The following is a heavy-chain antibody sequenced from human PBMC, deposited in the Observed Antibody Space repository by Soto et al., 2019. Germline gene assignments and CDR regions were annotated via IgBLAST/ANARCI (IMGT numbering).Heavy chain of an antibody. D-gene: IGHD3-3*01. J-gene: IGHJ6*02. CDR3: ARAPMRFLEWSYGGMDV. CDR2: ISADNGHT. CDR1: GYTLTSYG. V-gene: IGHV1-18*01. Sequence: QVQLVQSGDDVKKPGDSVKVSCKASGYTLTSYGIGWVRQAPGQGLEWVGWISADNGHTIYAERLQGRVTVTADTSTRTVYMELRSLRPDDTALYYCARAPMRFLEWSYGGMDVWGQGTTVTVSS.